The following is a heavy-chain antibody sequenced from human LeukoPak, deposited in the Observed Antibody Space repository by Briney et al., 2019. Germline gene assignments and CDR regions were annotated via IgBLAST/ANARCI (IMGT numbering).Heavy chain of an antibody. V-gene: IGHV3-66*01. CDR3: ARLLWFGEFPPLDY. CDR1: GFTVSSNY. CDR2: IYSGGST. D-gene: IGHD3-10*01. J-gene: IGHJ4*02. Sequence: GGSLRLSCAASGFTVSSNYMSWVRQAPGKGLEWVSVIYSGGSTYYADSVKGRFTISRDNAKNSLYLQMNSLRAEDTAVYYCARLLWFGEFPPLDYWGQGTLITVSS.